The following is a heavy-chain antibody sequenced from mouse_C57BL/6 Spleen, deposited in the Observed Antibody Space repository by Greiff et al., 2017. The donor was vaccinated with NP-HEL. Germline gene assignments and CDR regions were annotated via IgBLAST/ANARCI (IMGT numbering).Heavy chain of an antibody. J-gene: IGHJ1*03. Sequence: VQVVESGAELVKPGASVKISCKASGYAFSSYWMNWVKQRPGKGLEWIGQIYPGDGDTNYNGKFKGKATLTADKSSSTAYMQLSSLTSEDSAVYFCARERAIYDGYFDVWGTGTTVTVSS. CDR1: GYAFSSYW. V-gene: IGHV1-80*01. CDR2: IYPGDGDT. D-gene: IGHD2-3*01. CDR3: ARERAIYDGYFDV.